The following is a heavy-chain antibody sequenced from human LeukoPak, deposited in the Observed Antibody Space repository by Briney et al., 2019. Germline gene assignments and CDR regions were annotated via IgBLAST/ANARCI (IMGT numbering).Heavy chain of an antibody. CDR3: AKDLAGWYSYGPTPDVPFDY. D-gene: IGHD6-19*01. Sequence: PGGSLRLSCAASGFTFSSYGMHWVRQAPGKGLEWVAFIRYDGSNKYYADSVKGRFTISRDNSKNTLYLQMNSLRAEDTAVYYCAKDLAGWYSYGPTPDVPFDYWGQGTLVTVSS. J-gene: IGHJ4*02. CDR2: IRYDGSNK. CDR1: GFTFSSYG. V-gene: IGHV3-30*02.